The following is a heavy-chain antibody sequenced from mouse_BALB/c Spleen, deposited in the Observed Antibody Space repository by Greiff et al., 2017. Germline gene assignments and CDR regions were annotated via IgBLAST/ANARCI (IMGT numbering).Heavy chain of an antibody. CDR3: ARGGRWFAY. V-gene: IGHV14-1*02. Sequence: EVKLMESGAELVRPGALVKLSCKASGFNIKDYYMHWVKQRPEQGLEWIGWIDPENGNTIYDPKFQGKASITADTSSNTAYLQLSSLTSEDTAVYYCARGGRWFAYWGQGTLVTVSA. CDR2: IDPENGNT. D-gene: IGHD3-3*01. CDR1: GFNIKDYY. J-gene: IGHJ3*01.